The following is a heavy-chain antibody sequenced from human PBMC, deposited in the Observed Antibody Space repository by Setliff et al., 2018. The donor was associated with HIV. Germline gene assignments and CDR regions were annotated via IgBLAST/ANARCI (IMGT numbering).Heavy chain of an antibody. D-gene: IGHD3-16*01. Sequence: SETLSLTCAVYGGSFSGYYWSWIRQPPRKRLEWIGELNDSGSTNYNPSLKSRVTLSVDTSKNQFSLRLSSVTAAGTAVYYCARGTKFVWGRWFDPWGQGTLVTVSS. J-gene: IGHJ5*02. CDR1: GGSFSGYY. V-gene: IGHV4-34*01. CDR2: LNDSGST. CDR3: ARGTKFVWGRWFDP.